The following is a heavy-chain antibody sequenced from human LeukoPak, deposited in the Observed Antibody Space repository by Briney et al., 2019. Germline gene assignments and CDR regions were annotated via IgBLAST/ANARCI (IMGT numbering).Heavy chain of an antibody. Sequence: SETLSLTCTVSGGSTSSNNWWSWVRQSPGKGLEWIGEISRSGRTNYNPSLKSRVTISADKSKNQFSLKLSSVTAADTAVYYCASLYPPGGEVPADDNKTSANDYWGQGTLVTVSS. D-gene: IGHD2-2*01. J-gene: IGHJ4*02. CDR3: ASLYPPGGEVPADDNKTSANDY. V-gene: IGHV4-4*02. CDR2: ISRSGRT. CDR1: GGSTSSNNW.